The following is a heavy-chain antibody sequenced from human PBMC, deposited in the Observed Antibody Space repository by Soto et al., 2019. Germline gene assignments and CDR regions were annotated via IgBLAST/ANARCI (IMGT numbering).Heavy chain of an antibody. V-gene: IGHV1-2*02. J-gene: IGHJ4*02. Sequence: ASVKVSCKASGYTFTGHYIHWVRQAPEQGPEWMGEIGPESGATRYAQKFQGRVTMTRDMSITTVYIELNNLSPDDTAVYYCGRGRSGQIVVFYWGQGTPVTVSS. CDR3: GRGRSGQIVVFY. CDR1: GYTFTGHY. D-gene: IGHD5-12*01. CDR2: IGPESGAT.